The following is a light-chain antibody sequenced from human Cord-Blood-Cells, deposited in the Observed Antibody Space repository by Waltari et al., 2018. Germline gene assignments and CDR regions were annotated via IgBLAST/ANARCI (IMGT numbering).Light chain of an antibody. CDR1: SSDVGGYNY. CDR2: DVS. J-gene: IGLJ3*02. CDR3: SSYTSSSTWV. V-gene: IGLV2-14*01. Sequence: QSALTQPASVSGSPGQSITIPCTGTSSDVGGYNYVSWYQQHPDQAPKLIIYDVSKRPSGVSNRFSGSKSGNTASLTISGLQAEDEADYYCSSYTSSSTWVFGGGTKLTVL.